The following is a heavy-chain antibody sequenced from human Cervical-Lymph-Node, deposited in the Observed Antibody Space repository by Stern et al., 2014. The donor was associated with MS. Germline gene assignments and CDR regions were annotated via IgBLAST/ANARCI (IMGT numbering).Heavy chain of an antibody. D-gene: IGHD2-8*01. Sequence: QDQLVQSGTEVKKPGASVLVSCKASGYTFTTYGITWVRQAPGQGLEWMGWISANSGNPKYAEKVQDRVAMTRDTTTGTAYMEVRSLRSEDTAVYYCARDKMHAFDYWGQGTQVTVPS. CDR2: ISANSGNP. CDR3: ARDKMHAFDY. CDR1: GYTFTTYG. J-gene: IGHJ4*02. V-gene: IGHV1-18*01.